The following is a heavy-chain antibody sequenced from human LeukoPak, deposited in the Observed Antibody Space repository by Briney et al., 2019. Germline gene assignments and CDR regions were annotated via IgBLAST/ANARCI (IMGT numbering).Heavy chain of an antibody. CDR2: INHSGST. D-gene: IGHD2-15*01. CDR3: ARGLLCSGGSCYQKYFQH. CDR1: GGAFNGYY. Sequence: SETLSLTCAVYGGAFNGYYWSWIRQPPGKGLEWIGGINHSGSTNYNPSLKSRVTISVDTSKNQFSLKLSSVTAADTAVYYCARGLLCSGGSCYQKYFQHWGQGTLVTVSS. J-gene: IGHJ1*01. V-gene: IGHV4-34*01.